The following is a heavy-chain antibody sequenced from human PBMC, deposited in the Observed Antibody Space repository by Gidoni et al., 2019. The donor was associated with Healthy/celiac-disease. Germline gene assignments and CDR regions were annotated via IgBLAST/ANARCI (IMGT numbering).Heavy chain of an antibody. Sequence: EVQLVQSGAEVKKPGESLRIACKGSGYRFTSYWISWVRQMPGKGLEWMGRIDPSDSYTNYSPSFQGHVTISADKSISTAYLQWSSLKASDTAMYYCASHSGSYYESDYWGQGTLVTVSS. D-gene: IGHD1-26*01. J-gene: IGHJ4*02. CDR2: IDPSDSYT. CDR1: GYRFTSYW. CDR3: ASHSGSYYESDY. V-gene: IGHV5-10-1*03.